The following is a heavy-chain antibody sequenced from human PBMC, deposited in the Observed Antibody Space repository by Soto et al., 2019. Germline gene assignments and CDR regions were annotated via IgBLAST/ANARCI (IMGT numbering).Heavy chain of an antibody. D-gene: IGHD6-13*01. CDR2: ISFSSDTL. V-gene: IGHV3-48*02. CDR1: GFTFSSYS. CDR3: ARDNGIAGSFDP. J-gene: IGHJ5*02. Sequence: EVQVVESGGGLAQPGGSLRLSCAASGFTFSSYSMNWIRQAPGKGLEWISYISFSSDTLYYADSVKGRFTISRDNAKNSLYLQMNSLRDEDTAVYYCARDNGIAGSFDPWGQGTLVIVSP.